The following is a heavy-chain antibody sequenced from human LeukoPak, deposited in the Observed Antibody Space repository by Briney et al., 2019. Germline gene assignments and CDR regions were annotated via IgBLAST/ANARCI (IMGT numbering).Heavy chain of an antibody. Sequence: AASVKVSCRVSGYTLTKLSMHWVRQAPGKGLEWMGTFDPEDGERLYAQKFQGRLTMTEDTSTDTAYMELSSLRSEDTAVYYCATVYSYDSSAYYRLDYWGQGTLVTVSS. J-gene: IGHJ4*02. CDR3: ATVYSYDSSAYYRLDY. D-gene: IGHD3-22*01. V-gene: IGHV1-24*01. CDR1: GYTLTKLS. CDR2: FDPEDGER.